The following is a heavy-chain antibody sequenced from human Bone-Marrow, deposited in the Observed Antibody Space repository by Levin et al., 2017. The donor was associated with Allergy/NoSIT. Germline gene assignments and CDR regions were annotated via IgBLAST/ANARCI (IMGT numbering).Heavy chain of an antibody. V-gene: IGHV3-48*02. Sequence: SCAASGFTFSSYSMNWVRQAPGKGLEWVSYISSSSSTIYYADSVKGRFTISRDNAKNSLYLQMNSLRDEDTAVYYCAGWAAAGTGGYFDYWGQGTLVTVSS. CDR3: AGWAAAGTGGYFDY. D-gene: IGHD6-13*01. J-gene: IGHJ4*02. CDR2: ISSSSSTI. CDR1: GFTFSSYS.